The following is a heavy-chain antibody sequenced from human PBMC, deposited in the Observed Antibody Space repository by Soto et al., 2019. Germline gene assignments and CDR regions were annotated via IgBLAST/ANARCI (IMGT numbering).Heavy chain of an antibody. J-gene: IGHJ4*02. V-gene: IGHV3-23*01. CDR3: ATDGPRIAVAGTYPDH. CDR1: GLTFSNYA. CDR2: MSGSSSTT. D-gene: IGHD6-19*01. Sequence: GGSLRLSCATSGLTFSNYAMSWVRQAPGGGLEWVSSMSGSSSTTYYADSVKGRFTISRDRSKNTLYLQMSSLRAEDTAVYYCATDGPRIAVAGTYPDHWGQGTLVTVSS.